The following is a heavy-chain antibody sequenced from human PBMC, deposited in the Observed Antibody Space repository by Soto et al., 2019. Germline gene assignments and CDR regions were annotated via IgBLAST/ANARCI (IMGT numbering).Heavy chain of an antibody. CDR1: GFTFSNYN. V-gene: IGHV3-48*01. Sequence: GGSLRLSCAASGFTFSNYNMNWVRQAPGKGLEWVAYIRNSGSTIYYADSVKGRFTISRDNAKNSLYLQMNSLRAEDTALYYCARGSYSTGENYWGQGTQVTAPQ. CDR3: ARGSYSTGENY. D-gene: IGHD1-26*01. J-gene: IGHJ4*02. CDR2: IRNSGSTI.